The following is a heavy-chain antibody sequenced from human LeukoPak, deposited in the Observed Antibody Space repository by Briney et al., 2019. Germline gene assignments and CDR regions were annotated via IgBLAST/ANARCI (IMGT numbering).Heavy chain of an antibody. CDR3: ASDVVVTAIRSYHNKYSPEYFST. V-gene: IGHV3-21*01. D-gene: IGHD2-21*02. CDR2: ISSSSSYI. Sequence: PGGSLRLSCAASGFTFSRYSMNWVRQAPGKGLEWVSSISSSSSYIYYADSVKGRFTISRDNAKNSLYLQMNSLRAEDTAVYYCASDVVVTAIRSYHNKYSPEYFSTGARAPWSPSPQ. J-gene: IGHJ1*01. CDR1: GFTFSRYS.